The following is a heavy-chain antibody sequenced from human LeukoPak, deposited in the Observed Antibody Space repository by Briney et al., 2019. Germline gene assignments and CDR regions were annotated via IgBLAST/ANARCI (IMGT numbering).Heavy chain of an antibody. J-gene: IGHJ5*02. CDR3: ASCREDGSGSLFLGWFDP. Sequence: SVKVSCKASGGTFSSYAISWVRLAPGQGLEWMGGIIPIFGTANYAQKFQGRVTITADKSTSTAYMELSSLRSEDTAVYYCASCREDGSGSLFLGWFDPWGQGTLVTVSS. V-gene: IGHV1-69*06. D-gene: IGHD3-10*01. CDR1: GGTFSSYA. CDR2: IIPIFGTA.